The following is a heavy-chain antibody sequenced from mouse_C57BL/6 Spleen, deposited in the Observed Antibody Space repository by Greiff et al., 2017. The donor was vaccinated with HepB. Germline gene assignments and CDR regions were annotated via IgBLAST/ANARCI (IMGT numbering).Heavy chain of an antibody. J-gene: IGHJ4*01. Sequence: QVQLQQPGAELVKPGASVKMSCKASGYTFTSYWITWVKQRPGQGLEWIGDIYPGSGSTNYNEKFKSKATLTVDTSSSTAYMQLSSLTSEDSAVYYCARSGSNYGYAVDDWGQGTSVTVSS. D-gene: IGHD2-5*01. CDR3: ARSGSNYGYAVDD. CDR2: IYPGSGST. CDR1: GYTFTSYW. V-gene: IGHV1-55*01.